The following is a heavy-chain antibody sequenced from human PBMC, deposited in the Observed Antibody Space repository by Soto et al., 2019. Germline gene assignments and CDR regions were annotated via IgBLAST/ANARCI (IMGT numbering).Heavy chain of an antibody. V-gene: IGHV3-48*02. CDR3: ARDPRYSGSYYYYYGMDV. D-gene: IGHD1-26*01. J-gene: IGHJ6*02. CDR2: ISSSSSTI. Sequence: GGSLRLSCAASGFTFSSYSMNWVRRAPGKGLEWVSYISSSSSTIYYADSVKGRFTISRDNAKNSLYLQMNSLRDEDTAVYYCARDPRYSGSYYYYYGMDVWGQGTTVTVSS. CDR1: GFTFSSYS.